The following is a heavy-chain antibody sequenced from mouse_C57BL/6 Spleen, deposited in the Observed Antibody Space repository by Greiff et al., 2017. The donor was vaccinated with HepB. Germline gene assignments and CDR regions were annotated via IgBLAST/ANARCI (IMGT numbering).Heavy chain of an antibody. J-gene: IGHJ1*03. D-gene: IGHD4-1*01. V-gene: IGHV14-4*01. CDR3: TTVVTGDWYFDV. CDR2: IDPENGDT. Sequence: VQLQQSGAELVRPGASVKLSCTASGFNIKDDYMHWVKQRPEQGLEWIGWIDPENGDTEYASKFQGKATITADTSSNTAYLQLSSLTSEDTAVYYCTTVVTGDWYFDVWGTETTVTVGS. CDR1: GFNIKDDY.